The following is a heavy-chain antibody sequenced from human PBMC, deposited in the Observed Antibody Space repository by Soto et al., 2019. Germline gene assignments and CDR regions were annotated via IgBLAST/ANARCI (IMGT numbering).Heavy chain of an antibody. CDR3: ARSSTSCYSCLDY. CDR1: GGSISSGGYS. J-gene: IGHJ4*02. D-gene: IGHD2-2*02. CDR2: IYHSGST. V-gene: IGHV4-30-2*01. Sequence: PSETLSLTCAVSGGSISSGGYSWSWIRQPPGKGLEWIGYIYHSGSTYYNPSLKSRVTISVDRSKNQFSLKLSSVTAADTAVYYCARSSTSCYSCLDYWGQGTLVTVSS.